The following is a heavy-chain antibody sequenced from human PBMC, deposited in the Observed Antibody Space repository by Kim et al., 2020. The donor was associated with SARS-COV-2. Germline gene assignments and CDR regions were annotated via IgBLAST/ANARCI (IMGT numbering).Heavy chain of an antibody. Sequence: SVKVSCKASGGTFSSYAISWVRQAPGQGLEWMGGIIPIFGTANYAQKFQGRVTITADESTSTAYMELSSLRSEDTAVYYCARWIEYGGNSAAPPNHWYFDLWGRGTLVTVSS. V-gene: IGHV1-69*13. D-gene: IGHD4-17*01. CDR2: IIPIFGTA. J-gene: IGHJ2*01. CDR1: GGTFSSYA. CDR3: ARWIEYGGNSAAPPNHWYFDL.